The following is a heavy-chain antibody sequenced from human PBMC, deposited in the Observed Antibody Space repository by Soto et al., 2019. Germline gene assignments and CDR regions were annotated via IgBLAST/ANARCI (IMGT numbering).Heavy chain of an antibody. CDR2: IKQDGSEK. J-gene: IGHJ4*02. CDR3: ARVSFNWGSPSDY. V-gene: IGHV3-7*03. CDR1: GFTFSSYW. D-gene: IGHD7-27*01. Sequence: GGSLRLSCAASGFTFSSYWMSWVRQAPGKGLEWVANIKQDGSEKYYVDSVKGRFTISRDNAKNSLYLQMNSMRAEDTAVYYCARVSFNWGSPSDYWGQGTLVTVSS.